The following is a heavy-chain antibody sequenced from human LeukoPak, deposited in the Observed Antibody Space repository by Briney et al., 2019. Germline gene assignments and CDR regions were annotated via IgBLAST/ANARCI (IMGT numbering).Heavy chain of an antibody. D-gene: IGHD3-22*01. CDR1: GYTFTGYY. J-gene: IGHJ4*02. V-gene: IGHV1-2*02. CDR3: ARRHYYDSSGYDY. Sequence: ASVKASCKASGYTFTGYYMHWVRQAPGQGLEWMGWINPNSGGTNYAQKFQDRVTMTRDTSISTAYMELNRLRSDDTAVYYCARRHYYDSSGYDYWGQGTLVTVSS. CDR2: INPNSGGT.